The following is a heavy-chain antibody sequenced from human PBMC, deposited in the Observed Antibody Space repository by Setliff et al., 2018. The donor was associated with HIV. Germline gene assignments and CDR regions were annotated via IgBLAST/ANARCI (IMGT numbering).Heavy chain of an antibody. D-gene: IGHD6-19*01. J-gene: IGHJ2*01. CDR2: ISWDGDTT. Sequence: GGSLRLSCAASGFTFDDYSIHWIRQVPGKGLEWLSLISWDGDTTYYADSVRGRFTISRDNSKNSLYLQMNSLRPEGTAFYYCAKDAGGWSYWYFDLWGRGTLVTVSS. CDR3: AKDAGGWSYWYFDL. V-gene: IGHV3-43*01. CDR1: GFTFDDYS.